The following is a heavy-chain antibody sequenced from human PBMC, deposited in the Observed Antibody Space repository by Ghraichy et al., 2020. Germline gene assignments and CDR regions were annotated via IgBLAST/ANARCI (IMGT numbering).Heavy chain of an antibody. CDR3: TKHDAISHYSMGV. D-gene: IGHD2-21*01. CDR1: GGSVRDTGYY. Sequence: SETLSLTCTVSGGSVRDTGYYWAWVRQPPGKTLDWIGSIYYTGMTYYNPSLKSRVSISIDTSSNQFSLRLTSVTAADTALYYCTKHDAISHYSMGVWGQGTTVTVSS. V-gene: IGHV4-39*01. CDR2: IYYTGMT. J-gene: IGHJ6*02.